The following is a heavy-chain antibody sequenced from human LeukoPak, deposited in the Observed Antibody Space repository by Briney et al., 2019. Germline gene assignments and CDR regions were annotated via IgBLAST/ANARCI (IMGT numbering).Heavy chain of an antibody. CDR1: GYTFTSYG. Sequence: SVKVSCKASGYTFTSYGISWVRQAPGQGLEWMGRIIPILGIANYAQKFQGRVTITADKSTSTAYMELSSLRSEDTAVYYCARDRGCSSTSCYAPYYYYYGMDVWGQGTTVTVSS. J-gene: IGHJ6*02. V-gene: IGHV1-69*04. CDR3: ARDRGCSSTSCYAPYYYYYGMDV. CDR2: IIPILGIA. D-gene: IGHD2-2*01.